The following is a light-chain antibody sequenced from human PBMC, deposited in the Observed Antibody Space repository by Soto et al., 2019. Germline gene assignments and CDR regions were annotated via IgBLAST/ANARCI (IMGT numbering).Light chain of an antibody. J-gene: IGKJ4*01. V-gene: IGKV3-15*01. CDR2: GAS. CDR1: QSVNNN. Sequence: IVMTQSPATLSVSPGERATLSCRASQSVNNNLAWYQQKPGQAPRLLIYGASARATGIPARFSGSGSGTEFTLTISSLQSKDFAVYYCQQYNNWPLTFGGGTKVEIK. CDR3: QQYNNWPLT.